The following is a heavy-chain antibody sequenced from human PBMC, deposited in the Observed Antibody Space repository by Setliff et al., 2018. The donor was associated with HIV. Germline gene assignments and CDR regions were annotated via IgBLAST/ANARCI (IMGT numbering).Heavy chain of an antibody. CDR3: VKDVLKFWSGSGALDF. J-gene: IGHJ4*02. CDR2: IWYDASKK. D-gene: IGHD3-3*01. V-gene: IGHV3-33*06. CDR1: GFTFNSYG. Sequence: LRLSCAASGFTFNSYGIHWVRQAPGRGLEWVALIWYDASKKEYSDSVKGRFNILRDDSKKTAYLQMNSLRDEDTAVYYCVKDVLKFWSGSGALDFWGPGTLVTGSS.